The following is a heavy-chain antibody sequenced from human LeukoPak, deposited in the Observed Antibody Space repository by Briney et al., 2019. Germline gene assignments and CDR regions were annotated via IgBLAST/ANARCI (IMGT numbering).Heavy chain of an antibody. J-gene: IGHJ4*02. CDR1: GFTFSSYA. V-gene: IGHV3-23*01. CDR3: ARDETVTPFDY. D-gene: IGHD4-17*01. Sequence: GGSLRLSCAASGFTFSSYAMSWVRLAPGKGLEWVSAISGSGGSTYYADSVKGRFTISRDNSKSTLYLQMNSLRAEDTAVYYCARDETVTPFDYWGQGTLVTVSS. CDR2: ISGSGGST.